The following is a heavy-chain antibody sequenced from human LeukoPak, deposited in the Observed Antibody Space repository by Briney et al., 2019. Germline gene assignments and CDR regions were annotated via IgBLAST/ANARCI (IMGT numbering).Heavy chain of an antibody. CDR2: TNTDGSDT. CDR3: TRDPNYYGSGSYYDY. J-gene: IGHJ4*02. CDR1: GFTVSSNY. Sequence: GGSLRLSCAASGFTVSSNYMSWVRQAPGKGLVWVARTNTDGSDTIYADSVKGRFTISRDNAKNTLFLQMNGLRAEDTVVYYCTRDPNYYGSGSYYDYWGQGTLVTVSS. V-gene: IGHV3-74*01. D-gene: IGHD3-10*01.